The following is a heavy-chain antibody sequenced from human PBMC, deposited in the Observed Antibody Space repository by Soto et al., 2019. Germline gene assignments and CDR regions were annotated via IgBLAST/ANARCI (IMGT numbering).Heavy chain of an antibody. V-gene: IGHV3-7*04. CDR1: GFTFNTYW. Sequence: GGSLRLSCAASGFTFNTYWMTWVRQAPGRGLEWVADIKQDGSEKFYVDSVKGRFTISRDNAKNSLYVQMNSLRGDDTAVYYCARASHYGANPMIVRAFDVWGRGTMVTVSS. D-gene: IGHD4-17*01. CDR2: IKQDGSEK. CDR3: ARASHYGANPMIVRAFDV. J-gene: IGHJ3*01.